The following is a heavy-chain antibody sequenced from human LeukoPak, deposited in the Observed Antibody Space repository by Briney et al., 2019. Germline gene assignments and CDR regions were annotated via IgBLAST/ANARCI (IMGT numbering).Heavy chain of an antibody. CDR2: ISSSSYI. CDR1: GFTFSTYT. J-gene: IGHJ5*02. D-gene: IGHD4/OR15-4a*01. Sequence: GGSLRLSCAASGFTFSTYTMNWVRQAPGKGLEWVSSISSSSYIYYADSMKGRFTISRDNAKNSLYLQMNSLRAEDTAVCYCVRIPNSANFPNWFDPWGQGTLVTVSS. V-gene: IGHV3-21*01. CDR3: VRIPNSANFPNWFDP.